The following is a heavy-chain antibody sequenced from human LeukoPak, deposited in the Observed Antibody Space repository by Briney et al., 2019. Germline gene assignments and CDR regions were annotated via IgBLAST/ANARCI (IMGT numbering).Heavy chain of an antibody. Sequence: AGGSLRLSCAASGFTFSSYAISWVRQAPGQGLEWMGGIIPIFGTANYAQKFQGRVTITADESTSTAYMELSSLRSEDTAVYYCAREMTFDCSGGSCYTDDYWGQGTLVTVSS. CDR2: IIPIFGTA. D-gene: IGHD2-15*01. CDR3: AREMTFDCSGGSCYTDDY. V-gene: IGHV1-69*01. J-gene: IGHJ4*02. CDR1: GFTFSSYA.